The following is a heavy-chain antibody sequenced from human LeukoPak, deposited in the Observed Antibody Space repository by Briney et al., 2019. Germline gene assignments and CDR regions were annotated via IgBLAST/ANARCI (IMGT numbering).Heavy chain of an antibody. CDR3: ARDSGSLRVSRYFDY. J-gene: IGHJ4*02. D-gene: IGHD1-14*01. CDR1: GFTFSSYA. V-gene: IGHV3-64*01. Sequence: GGSLRPSCAASGFTFSSYAMHWVRQAPGKGLEYVSAISSNGGSTYYANSVKGRFTISRDNSKNTLYLQMGSLRAEDMAVYYCARDSGSLRVSRYFDYWGQGTLVTVSS. CDR2: ISSNGGST.